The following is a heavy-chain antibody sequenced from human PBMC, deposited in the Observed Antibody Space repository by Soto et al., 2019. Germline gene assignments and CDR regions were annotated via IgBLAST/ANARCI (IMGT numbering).Heavy chain of an antibody. CDR2: ISYDGSNK. J-gene: IGHJ6*02. V-gene: IGHV3-30-3*01. D-gene: IGHD4-17*01. CDR1: GFTFSSYA. CDR3: AREDYGDSIYYYYGMDV. Sequence: QVQLVESGGGVVQPGRSLRLSCAASGFTFSSYAMHWVRQAPGKGLEWVAVISYDGSNKYYADSVKGRFTISRDNSKNTLYLQMNSMRAEDTAVYYCAREDYGDSIYYYYGMDVWGQGTTVTVSS.